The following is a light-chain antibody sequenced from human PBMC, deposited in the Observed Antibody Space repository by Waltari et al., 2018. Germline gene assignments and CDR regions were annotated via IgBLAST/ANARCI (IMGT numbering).Light chain of an antibody. Sequence: DIQMTQSPSTLSASVGDRVTITCRASQSINTALAWYQQKPGRAPNLVIYTSSTLESGVPSRFSGSGSGTEFTLTIDRLQPDDFATYYCQQYYRFLTFGGGTKVEIK. CDR2: TSS. CDR1: QSINTA. CDR3: QQYYRFLT. J-gene: IGKJ4*01. V-gene: IGKV1-5*03.